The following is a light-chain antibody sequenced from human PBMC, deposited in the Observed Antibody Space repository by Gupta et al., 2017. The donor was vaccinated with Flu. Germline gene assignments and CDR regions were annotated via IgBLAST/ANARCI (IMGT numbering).Light chain of an antibody. V-gene: IGLV2-14*01. J-gene: IGLJ2*01. Sequence: QSALTQPASVSGSPGQSITISCTGTSSDVGGYNYVSWYQQHPGKAPKLMIFEVSDRPSGVSSRFSASKSGNTASLTISGHQAEDDADYYCTADTSSSIVVFGGGTKLTVL. CDR2: EVS. CDR3: TADTSSSIVV. CDR1: SSDVGGYNY.